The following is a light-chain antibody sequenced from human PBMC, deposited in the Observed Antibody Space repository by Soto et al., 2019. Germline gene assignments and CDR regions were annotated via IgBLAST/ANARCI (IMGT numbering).Light chain of an antibody. J-gene: IGKJ5*01. Sequence: ILMTQSPATVSVTPGERAALSCRASQSVSRKLAWYQHKPGQAPRLLIYDTSTRAADIPARFSGSGSGTDFTLTISSLQSEDFAVYYCQQYNHWRSISFGQGTLLEVK. CDR1: QSVSRK. CDR3: QQYNHWRSIS. CDR2: DTS. V-gene: IGKV3-15*01.